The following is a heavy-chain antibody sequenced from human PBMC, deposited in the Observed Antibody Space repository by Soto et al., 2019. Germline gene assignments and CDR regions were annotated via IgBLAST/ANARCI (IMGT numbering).Heavy chain of an antibody. J-gene: IGHJ1*01. V-gene: IGHV1-69*01. CDR2: IIPIFGTA. Sequence: QVQLVQSGAEVKKPGSSVKVSCKASGGTFSSYAISWVRQAPGQGLEWMGGIIPIFGTANYAQKFQGRVTITADESTSTAYMELSSLRSEDTAVYYCARGRRYSSSLLSEYFQHWGQGTLVTVSS. CDR3: ARGRRYSSSLLSEYFQH. D-gene: IGHD6-13*01. CDR1: GGTFSSYA.